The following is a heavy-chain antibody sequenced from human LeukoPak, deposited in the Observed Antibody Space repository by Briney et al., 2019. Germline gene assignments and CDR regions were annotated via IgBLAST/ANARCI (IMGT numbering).Heavy chain of an antibody. J-gene: IGHJ4*02. Sequence: GGSLRLSCVASGFTFYDSAIHWVRQVPGKGLEWVARIKSKLFNSETAYSDSVKGRFTVYRDDSKNTVFLQMKNLKTDDTALYFCCRHEEPSGLFGDSWGQGALVTVSS. CDR2: IKSKLFNSET. CDR1: GFTFYDSA. D-gene: IGHD3-3*01. CDR3: CRHEEPSGLFGDS. V-gene: IGHV3-73*01.